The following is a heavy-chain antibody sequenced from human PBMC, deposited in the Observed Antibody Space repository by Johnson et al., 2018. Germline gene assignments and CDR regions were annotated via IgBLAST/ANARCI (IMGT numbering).Heavy chain of an antibody. CDR2: ISYDGSNK. J-gene: IGHJ6*02. V-gene: IGHV3-30*03. Sequence: QVQLVQSGGGVVQPGRSLRLSCAASGFTFSSYGMHWVRQAPGKGLEWVAVISYDGSNKYYADSVKGRFTISRDNSKNTVDLQMNSLRDEDTAVYYCGRGAYNNYNRLDVWGQGTTVTVSS. CDR3: GRGAYNNYNRLDV. CDR1: GFTFSSYG. D-gene: IGHD5-24*01.